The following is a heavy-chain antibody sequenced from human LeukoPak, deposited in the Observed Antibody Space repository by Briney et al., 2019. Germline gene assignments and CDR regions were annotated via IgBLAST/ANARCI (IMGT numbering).Heavy chain of an antibody. Sequence: PGGSLRLSCAASGFTFSDYYMSWIRQAPGKGLEWVSYISSSGSTIYYADSVKGRFTISRDNAKNSLYLQMNSLRAEDTALYYCAKDAGYSGYVKAFDIWGQGTMVTVSS. CDR3: AKDAGYSGYVKAFDI. J-gene: IGHJ3*02. CDR2: ISSSGSTI. V-gene: IGHV3-11*01. D-gene: IGHD5-12*01. CDR1: GFTFSDYY.